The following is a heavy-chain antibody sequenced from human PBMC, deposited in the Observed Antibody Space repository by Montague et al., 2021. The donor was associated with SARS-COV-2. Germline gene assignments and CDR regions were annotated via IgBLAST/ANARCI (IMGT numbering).Heavy chain of an antibody. J-gene: IGHJ4*02. D-gene: IGHD4-17*01. CDR1: GFTFSTYA. CDR2: INGSGGGT. V-gene: IGHV3-23*01. CDR3: AKGSLPGDFVFHY. Sequence: SLRLSCAASGFTFSTYAMNWVRQAPGKGLEWVSGINGSGGGTFYADSVKGRFTISRDNSKNTLYLQMNSLRAEDTAVYFCAKGSLPGDFVFHYWGQGTLVTVSS.